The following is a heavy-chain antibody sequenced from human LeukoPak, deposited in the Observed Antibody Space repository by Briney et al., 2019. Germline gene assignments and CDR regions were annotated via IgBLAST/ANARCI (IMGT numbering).Heavy chain of an antibody. Sequence: PGGSLRLSCAASRFTFSTYAMTWVRQTPGKGLDWVSTILSSGDSTYYTDSVKGRFTISRDNSKNTLYLQMNTLRPEDTALYYCARDGSLPDYWGQGTLVTVSS. CDR3: ARDGSLPDY. J-gene: IGHJ4*02. CDR2: ILSSGDST. CDR1: RFTFSTYA. D-gene: IGHD5-24*01. V-gene: IGHV3-23*01.